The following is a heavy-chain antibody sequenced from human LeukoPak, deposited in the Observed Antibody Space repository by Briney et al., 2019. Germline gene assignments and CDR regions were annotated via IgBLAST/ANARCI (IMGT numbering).Heavy chain of an antibody. D-gene: IGHD3-3*01. Sequence: GGSLRLSCAASGFTFSSYSMNWVRQAPGKGLEWVSYICSSSSTIYYAESVKGRFTISRDNAKNSLYLQMNSLRAEDTAVYYCAREGVLEWLLPDYWGQGTLVTVSS. CDR3: AREGVLEWLLPDY. CDR1: GFTFSSYS. V-gene: IGHV3-48*01. CDR2: ICSSSSTI. J-gene: IGHJ4*02.